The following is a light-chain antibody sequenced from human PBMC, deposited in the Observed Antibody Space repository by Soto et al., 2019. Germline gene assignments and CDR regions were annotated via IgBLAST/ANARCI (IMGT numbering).Light chain of an antibody. Sequence: EIELTQSPGALSSSPGERATLTCRASQSVSSCYLACYQQKPRQEPRLLVNGASSRVAGIPHTCGGSGSATTETLPISRRQQADDVAYYCQQYGSTSPFTFGQGAKVDI. J-gene: IGKJ1*01. CDR1: QSVSSCY. CDR2: GAS. V-gene: IGKV3-20*01. CDR3: QQYGSTSPFT.